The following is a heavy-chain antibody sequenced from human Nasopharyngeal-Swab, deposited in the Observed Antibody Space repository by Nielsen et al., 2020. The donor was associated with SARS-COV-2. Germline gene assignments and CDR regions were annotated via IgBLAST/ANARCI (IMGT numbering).Heavy chain of an antibody. Sequence: ASVKVSCKASGYTFTSYAMHWVRQAPGQRLEWMGWINAGNGNTKYSQKFQSRVTITRDTSASTAYMELSSLRSEDTAVYYCARDAGYCSSTSCYTQDYMDVWGKGTTVTVSS. V-gene: IGHV1-3*01. D-gene: IGHD2-2*02. J-gene: IGHJ6*03. CDR1: GYTFTSYA. CDR3: ARDAGYCSSTSCYTQDYMDV. CDR2: INAGNGNT.